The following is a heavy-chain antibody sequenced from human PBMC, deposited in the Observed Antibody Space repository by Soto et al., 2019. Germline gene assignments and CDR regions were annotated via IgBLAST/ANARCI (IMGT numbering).Heavy chain of an antibody. CDR2: ISGSGGST. CDR1: GFTFSRYA. D-gene: IGHD3-3*01. V-gene: IGHV3-23*01. CDR3: AKDLDSGDRLRFLEWLLLGLDY. Sequence: GGSLRLSCAASGFTFSRYAMSWVRQAPGKGLEWVSAISGSGGSTYYAASVKGRFTISRDNSKNTLYLQMNSLRAEDTAVYYCAKDLDSGDRLRFLEWLLLGLDYWGQGTLVTVSS. J-gene: IGHJ4*02.